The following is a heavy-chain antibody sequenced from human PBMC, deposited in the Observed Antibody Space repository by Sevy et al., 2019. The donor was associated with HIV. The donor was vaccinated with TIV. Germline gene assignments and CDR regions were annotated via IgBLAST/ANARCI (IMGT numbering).Heavy chain of an antibody. CDR3: AKDYSAGITMVRGAYRARGDYFDY. Sequence: GGSLRLSCAASGFTFNRYSMHWVRQSPGKGLEWVAVISYDEAHKNYADSVKGRFSISKDNSKNTLYLQMSSLRTEDTAVYYCAKDYSAGITMVRGAYRARGDYFDYWGQGTQVTVSS. J-gene: IGHJ4*02. CDR1: GFTFNRYS. V-gene: IGHV3-30*04. D-gene: IGHD3-10*01. CDR2: ISYDEAHK.